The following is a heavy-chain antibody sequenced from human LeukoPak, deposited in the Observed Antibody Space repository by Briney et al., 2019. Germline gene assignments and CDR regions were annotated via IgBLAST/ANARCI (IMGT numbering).Heavy chain of an antibody. Sequence: SETLSLTCAVYGGSFSGYYWSWIRQPPGKGLEWIGEINHSGSTNYNPSLKSRVTISVDTSKNQFSLKLSSVTAADTAVYYYARGKGGSQTETYYFDYWGQGTLVTVSS. CDR2: INHSGST. V-gene: IGHV4-34*01. CDR3: ARGKGGSQTETYYFDY. CDR1: GGSFSGYY. J-gene: IGHJ4*02. D-gene: IGHD1-14*01.